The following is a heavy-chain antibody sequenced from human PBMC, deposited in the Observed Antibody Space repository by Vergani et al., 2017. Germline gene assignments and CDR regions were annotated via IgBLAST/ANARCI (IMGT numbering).Heavy chain of an antibody. V-gene: IGHV3-15*02. Sequence: VQLVESGGTLVKPGESLRLSCAASGFTFTRAWMSWVRQAPGKGLEWVGRIRNDGTTEYPAPVKGRFAISRDDSKNTVFLQMNSLKTDDTAVYFCVADVPSQRSQIDFWGRGTLVTVSS. CDR2: IRNDGTT. D-gene: IGHD3/OR15-3a*01. CDR3: VADVPSQRSQIDF. CDR1: GFTFTRAW. J-gene: IGHJ4*02.